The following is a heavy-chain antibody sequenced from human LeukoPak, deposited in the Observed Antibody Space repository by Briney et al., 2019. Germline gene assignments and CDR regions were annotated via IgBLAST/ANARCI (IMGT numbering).Heavy chain of an antibody. CDR1: GYTFTSYD. J-gene: IGHJ5*02. D-gene: IGHD3-16*01. CDR3: ARGGLALGGFDP. CDR2: MNPNSGNT. Sequence: ASVKVSCKDSGYTFTSYDINWVRQATGQRLEWMGWMNPNSGNTGYAQKFQGTVTMTSTTSMSTAYMKLSSLRSEDTAVYYCARGGLALGGFDPWGQGTLVTVSS. V-gene: IGHV1-8*01.